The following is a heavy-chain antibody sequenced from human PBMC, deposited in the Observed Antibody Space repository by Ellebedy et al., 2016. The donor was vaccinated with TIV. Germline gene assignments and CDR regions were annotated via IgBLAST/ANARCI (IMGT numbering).Heavy chain of an antibody. D-gene: IGHD2-2*02. J-gene: IGHJ1*01. CDR3: ARSLEVPAAIGHGSDFQH. V-gene: IGHV4-39*07. CDR1: GGSITSSSHY. Sequence: SETLSLTCIVSGGSITSSSHYCVCIRQPPGKGLEWIGSIYYSGSTYYSPSLKSRLTTSIDTSKNQFSLKLRSVTAADTAVYYCARSLEVPAAIGHGSDFQHWGQGTLVTVSS. CDR2: IYYSGST.